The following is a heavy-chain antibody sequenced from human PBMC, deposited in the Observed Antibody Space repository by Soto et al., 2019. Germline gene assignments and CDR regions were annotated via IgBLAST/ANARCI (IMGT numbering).Heavy chain of an antibody. D-gene: IGHD1-20*01. CDR3: ERGGSSTDNWMDV. V-gene: IGHV3-48*02. J-gene: IGHJ6*02. CDR2: ISSRSYTI. Sequence: EVQLVESGGGLVQPGWSLRLSCAASGVSFSTYSMNWVRQAPGKGLEWASYISSRSYTIYYVDSVKGRFTIYRDNAKNSLSLQMNRLRDEDPAVYDWERGGSSTDNWMDVWGQGTTVTVSS. CDR1: GVSFSTYS.